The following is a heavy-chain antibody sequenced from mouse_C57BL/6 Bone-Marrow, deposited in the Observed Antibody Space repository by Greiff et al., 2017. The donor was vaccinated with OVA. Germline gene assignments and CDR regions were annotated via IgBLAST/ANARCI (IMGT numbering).Heavy chain of an antibody. CDR1: GFTFSSYA. Sequence: DVKLVESGGGLVKPGGSLKLSCAASGFTFSSYAMSWVRQTPEKRLEWVATISDGGSYTYYPDNVKGRFTISRDNAKNNLYLQMSHLKSEDTAMYYCARVPVAYWGQGTLVTVSA. CDR2: ISDGGSYT. CDR3: ARVPVAY. V-gene: IGHV5-4*03. J-gene: IGHJ3*01.